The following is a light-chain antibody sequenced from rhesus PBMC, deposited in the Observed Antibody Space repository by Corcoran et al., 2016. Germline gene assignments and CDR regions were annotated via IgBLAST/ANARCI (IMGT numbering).Light chain of an antibody. CDR3: CSYTTSSTLV. Sequence: QSAPTQPPSVSGSPGQSVTISCTGTSSDVGGYTYVSWYQQHPDKAPKLMIYDVSKRPSGVSDRFSGSKSGNTASLTISGLQAEDEADYYCCSYTTSSTLVFGSGTKLTVL. J-gene: IGLJ6*01. CDR2: DVS. V-gene: IGLV2S7*01. CDR1: SSDVGGYTY.